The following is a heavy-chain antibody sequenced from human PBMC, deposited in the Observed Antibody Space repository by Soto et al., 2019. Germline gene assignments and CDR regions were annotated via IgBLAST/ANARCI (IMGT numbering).Heavy chain of an antibody. CDR3: ARVSSSSWYGDYYYMDV. Sequence: GGSLRLSCAASGFTFSSYGMHWVRQAPGKGLEWVAVIWYDGSNKYYADSVKGRFTISRDNSKNTLYLQMNSLRAEDTAVYYCARVSSSSWYGDYYYMDVWGKGTTVTVSS. CDR2: IWYDGSNK. D-gene: IGHD6-13*01. V-gene: IGHV3-33*01. J-gene: IGHJ6*03. CDR1: GFTFSSYG.